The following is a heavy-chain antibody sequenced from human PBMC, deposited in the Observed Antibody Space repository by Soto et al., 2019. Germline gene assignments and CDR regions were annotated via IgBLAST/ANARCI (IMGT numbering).Heavy chain of an antibody. CDR3: AKPIFNYDVSAGDFDY. D-gene: IGHD3-3*01. V-gene: IGHV3-30*18. Sequence: HPGGSLRLSCAASGFTFSSYGMHWVRQAPGKGLEWVAVISYDGSNKYYADSVKGRFTISRDNSKNTLYLQMNSLRAEDTAVYYCAKPIFNYDVSAGDFDYWGQGTLVTVSS. J-gene: IGHJ4*02. CDR2: ISYDGSNK. CDR1: GFTFSSYG.